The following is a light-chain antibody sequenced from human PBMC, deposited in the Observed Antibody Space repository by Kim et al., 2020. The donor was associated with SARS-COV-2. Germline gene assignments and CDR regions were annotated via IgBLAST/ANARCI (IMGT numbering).Light chain of an antibody. Sequence: SYELTHPPSVSVSPGQTASITCSGDKLGDKYACWYQQKPGQSPVLVIYQDSKRPSGIPERFSGSNSGNTATLTISGTQALDEADYYCQAWASSIGV. CDR1: KLGDKY. J-gene: IGLJ3*02. V-gene: IGLV3-1*01. CDR2: QDS. CDR3: QAWASSIGV.